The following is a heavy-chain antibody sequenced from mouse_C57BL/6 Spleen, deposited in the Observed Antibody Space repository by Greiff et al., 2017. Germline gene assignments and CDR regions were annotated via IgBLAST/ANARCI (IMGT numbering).Heavy chain of an antibody. V-gene: IGHV3-6*01. CDR2: ISYDGSN. CDR1: GYSITSGYY. Sequence: ESGPGLVKPSQSLSLTCSVTGYSITSGYYWNWIRQFPGNKLEWMGYISYDGSNNYNPSLKNRISITRDTSKNQFFLKLNSVTTEDTATYYCASKYGSSPDWGQGTLVTVSA. J-gene: IGHJ3*01. D-gene: IGHD1-1*01. CDR3: ASKYGSSPD.